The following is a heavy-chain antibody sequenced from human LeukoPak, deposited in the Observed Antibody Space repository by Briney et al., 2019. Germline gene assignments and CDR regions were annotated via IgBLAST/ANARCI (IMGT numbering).Heavy chain of an antibody. D-gene: IGHD1-26*01. Sequence: SETLSLTCAVYGGSFSGYYWSWIRQPPGKGLEWIGEINHSGSTNYNPSLKSRVTISVDTSKNQFSLKLSSVTAADTAVYYCAREPLASGSYGGYYYYYMDVWGKGTTVTISS. CDR3: AREPLASGSYGGYYYYYMDV. V-gene: IGHV4-34*01. J-gene: IGHJ6*03. CDR2: INHSGST. CDR1: GGSFSGYY.